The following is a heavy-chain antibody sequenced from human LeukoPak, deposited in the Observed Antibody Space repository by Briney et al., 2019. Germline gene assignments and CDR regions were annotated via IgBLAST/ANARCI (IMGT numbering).Heavy chain of an antibody. CDR3: ARAGY. CDR2: INHSGST. J-gene: IGHJ4*02. CDR1: GYSISSGYY. V-gene: IGHV4-38-2*01. Sequence: SETLSLTCAVSGYSISSGYYWGWIRQPPGKGLEWIGEINHSGSTNYNPSLKSRVTISVDTSKNQFSLKLSSVTAADTAVYYCARAGYWGQGTQVTVSS. D-gene: IGHD6-13*01.